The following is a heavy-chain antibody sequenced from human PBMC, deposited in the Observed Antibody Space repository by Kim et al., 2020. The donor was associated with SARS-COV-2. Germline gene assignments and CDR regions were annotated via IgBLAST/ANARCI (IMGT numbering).Heavy chain of an antibody. D-gene: IGHD1-26*01. Sequence: GGSLRLSCAASGFTFSTYWMHWVRQAPGKGLVWVSRIHSDGSSTIYADSVKGRFTISRDNAKNTLYLQMNSLRAEDTAVYYCTRSNNGSYDDWGQGTLVTVSS. CDR1: GFTFSTYW. CDR2: IHSDGSST. J-gene: IGHJ4*02. CDR3: TRSNNGSYDD. V-gene: IGHV3-74*01.